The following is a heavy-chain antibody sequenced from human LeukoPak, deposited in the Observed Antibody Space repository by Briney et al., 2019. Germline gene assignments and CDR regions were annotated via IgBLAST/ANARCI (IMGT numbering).Heavy chain of an antibody. Sequence: SETLSLTCTVSGGSISSHYWSWLRQPPGKGLEWIGYIYYSGSTNYNPSLKSRVTISLDTSKNQFSLKLSSVTAADTAVYYCAGPSTGTTEFYYYYMDVWGKGTTVTVSS. J-gene: IGHJ6*03. CDR1: GGSISSHY. D-gene: IGHD4-11*01. CDR3: AGPSTGTTEFYYYYMDV. CDR2: IYYSGST. V-gene: IGHV4-59*11.